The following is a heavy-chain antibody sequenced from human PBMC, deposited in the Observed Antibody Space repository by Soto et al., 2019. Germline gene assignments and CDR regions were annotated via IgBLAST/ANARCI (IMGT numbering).Heavy chain of an antibody. CDR3: ARASGSSYWFGP. V-gene: IGHV1-18*01. CDR2: ISAYNGNT. CDR1: GYTFTSYG. J-gene: IGHJ5*02. Sequence: QVQLVQSGAEVKKPGASVKVSCKASGYTFTSYGISWVRQAPGQWLEWMGWISAYNGNTNYAQKLQGRVTMTTDTSTSPAYMELRSLRSDATAVYYCARASGSSYWFGPWGQGTLVTVSS. D-gene: IGHD1-26*01.